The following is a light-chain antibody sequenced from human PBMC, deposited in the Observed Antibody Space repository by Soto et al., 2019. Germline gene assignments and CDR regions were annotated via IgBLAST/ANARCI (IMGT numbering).Light chain of an antibody. CDR2: EVS. V-gene: IGLV2-14*01. Sequence: QSALTQPASVSGSPGQSITISCTGTSSDVGGYNYVSWYQHHPGKAPTLIIYEVSNRPSGVSNRFSGSKSGNTASLTISGLQAEDEADYYCNSYTSKSTGVFGTGTKVTVL. CDR1: SSDVGGYNY. CDR3: NSYTSKSTGV. J-gene: IGLJ1*01.